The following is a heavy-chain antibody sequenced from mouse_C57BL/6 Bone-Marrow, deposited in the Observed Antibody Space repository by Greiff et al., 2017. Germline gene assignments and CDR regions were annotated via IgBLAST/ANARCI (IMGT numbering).Heavy chain of an antibody. CDR2: ISNGGGST. V-gene: IGHV5-12*01. CDR3: AREAITRRYYFDY. CDR1: GFTFSDYY. J-gene: IGHJ2*01. Sequence: EVQRVESGGGLVQPGGSLKLSCAASGFTFSDYYMYWVRQTPEKRLEWVAYISNGGGSTYYPDTVKGRFTISRDNAKNTLYLQMSRLKSEDTAMYYCAREAITRRYYFDYWGQGTTLTVSS. D-gene: IGHD2-4*01.